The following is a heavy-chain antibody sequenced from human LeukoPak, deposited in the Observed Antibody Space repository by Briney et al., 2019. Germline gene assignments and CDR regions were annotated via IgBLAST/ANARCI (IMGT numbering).Heavy chain of an antibody. D-gene: IGHD3-22*01. Sequence: GGSLRLSCAAPGFSFDDYAIHWVRQAPGKGLEWVSLISGDGGSTFYADSVKGRFTISRDNSKDSLYLQMSSLRSEDTALYYCARESDSSGWYDSWGQGTLVTVSS. J-gene: IGHJ5*01. V-gene: IGHV3-43*02. CDR3: ARESDSSGWYDS. CDR1: GFSFDDYA. CDR2: ISGDGGST.